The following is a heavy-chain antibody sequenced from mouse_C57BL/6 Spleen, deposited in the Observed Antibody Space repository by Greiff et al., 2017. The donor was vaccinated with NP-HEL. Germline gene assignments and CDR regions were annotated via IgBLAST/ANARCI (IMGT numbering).Heavy chain of an antibody. D-gene: IGHD2-5*01. CDR3: ARGDYSNPMDY. CDR2: ISSGSSTI. V-gene: IGHV5-17*01. Sequence: EVQLVESGGGLVKPGGSLKLSCAASGFTFSDYGMHWVRQAPEKGLEWVAYISSGSSTIYYADTVKCRFTISRENAKNTLFLQMTSLRSEDTAMYYCARGDYSNPMDYWGQGTSVTVSS. J-gene: IGHJ4*01. CDR1: GFTFSDYG.